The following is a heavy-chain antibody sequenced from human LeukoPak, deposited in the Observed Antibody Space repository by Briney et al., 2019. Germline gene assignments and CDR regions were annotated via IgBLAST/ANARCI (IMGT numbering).Heavy chain of an antibody. CDR1: GGSISSYY. Sequence: SETLSLTCTVSGGSISSYYWSWIRQPPGKGLEWIGYIYTSGSTNYNPSLKSRVTISVDTSKNLFSLKLSSVTAADTAVYYCARQDEGPGAFDYWGQGTLVTVSS. V-gene: IGHV4-4*09. CDR3: ARQDEGPGAFDY. CDR2: IYTSGST. J-gene: IGHJ4*02. D-gene: IGHD7-27*01.